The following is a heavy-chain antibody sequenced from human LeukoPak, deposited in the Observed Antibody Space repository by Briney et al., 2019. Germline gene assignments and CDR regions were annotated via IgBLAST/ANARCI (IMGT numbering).Heavy chain of an antibody. V-gene: IGHV4-38-2*01. CDR3: ARSHGGSSGWYDYYYYMDV. Sequence: SETLSLTRAVSGYSISSGYYWGWIRQPPGKGLEWIGSIYHSGSTYYNPSLKSRVTISVDTSKNQFSLKLSSVTAADTAVYYCARSHGGSSGWYDYYYYMDVWGKGTTVTVSS. D-gene: IGHD6-19*01. J-gene: IGHJ6*03. CDR2: IYHSGST. CDR1: GYSISSGYY.